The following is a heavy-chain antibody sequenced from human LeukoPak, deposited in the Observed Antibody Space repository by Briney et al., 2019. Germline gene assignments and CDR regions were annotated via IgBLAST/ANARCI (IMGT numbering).Heavy chain of an antibody. CDR3: ARDGHAYGRGSPHY. D-gene: IGHD3-10*01. J-gene: IGHJ4*02. V-gene: IGHV3-11*01. CDR2: ISSSGSTK. Sequence: GGSLRLSCADSGFTFSSYAMSWIRQAPGKGLEWVSYISSSGSTKYYADSVKGRFTISRDNAKNSYLQMNSLRAEDTAVYYCARDGHAYGRGSPHYWGQGTLVTVSS. CDR1: GFTFSSYA.